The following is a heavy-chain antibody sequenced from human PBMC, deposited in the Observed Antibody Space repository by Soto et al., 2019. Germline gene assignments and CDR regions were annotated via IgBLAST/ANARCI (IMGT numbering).Heavy chain of an antibody. CDR3: ARDGFAWLHADYYGSGSSYGMDV. D-gene: IGHD3-10*01. CDR2: INLSGST. CDR1: GGSFSGYY. V-gene: IGHV4-34*01. Sequence: SETLSLTCAVYGGSFSGYYWSWIRQPPGKGLERIWEINLSGSTNYNPSLKSRVTISVDTSKNHFSLKLSSVTAADTAVYYCARDGFAWLHADYYGSGSSYGMDVWGQGTTVTV. J-gene: IGHJ6*02.